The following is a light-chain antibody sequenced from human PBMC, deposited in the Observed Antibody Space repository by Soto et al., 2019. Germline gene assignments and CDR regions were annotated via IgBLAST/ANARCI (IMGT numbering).Light chain of an antibody. CDR3: MQALQTPIT. V-gene: IGKV2-28*01. CDR2: LGS. Sequence: DIMLTHSPYSLAVSMGERATINCKSSQSVLYSSNNKNHLAWYLQKPGQSPQLLIYLGSNRASGVPDRFSGSGSGTDFTLKISGVEAEDVGVYYCMQALQTPITFGQGTRLEIK. J-gene: IGKJ5*01. CDR1: QSVLYSSNNKNH.